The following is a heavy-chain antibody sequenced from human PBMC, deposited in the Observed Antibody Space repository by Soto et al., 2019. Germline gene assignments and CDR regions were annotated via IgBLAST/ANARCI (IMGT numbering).Heavy chain of an antibody. CDR2: ISYTGRT. Sequence: SETLSLTCTVSGGSISSDANFWSWIRQLPGRGLEWIGYISYTGRTYYTPSLKSRLTISLDTSKNLFSLRLSAVTAADTAVYFCARGSFSSSSSWFDPWGQGTQVTV. CDR3: ARGSFSSSSSWFDP. CDR1: GGSISSDANF. D-gene: IGHD6-6*01. V-gene: IGHV4-31*03. J-gene: IGHJ5*02.